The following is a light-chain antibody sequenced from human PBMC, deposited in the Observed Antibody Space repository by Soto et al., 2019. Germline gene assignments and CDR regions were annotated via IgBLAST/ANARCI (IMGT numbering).Light chain of an antibody. V-gene: IGKV1-5*01. CDR2: DAS. CDR1: QIFSSR. Sequence: DIQMSQSPSTLSTSVGDRVTITCRASQIFSSRLAWYQQKPGKAPKLLIYDASSLQSGVSSRFSGSGSGTDFTLTISRLEPEDFAVYYCQQYGSSPLITFGQGTRLEIK. CDR3: QQYGSSPLIT. J-gene: IGKJ5*01.